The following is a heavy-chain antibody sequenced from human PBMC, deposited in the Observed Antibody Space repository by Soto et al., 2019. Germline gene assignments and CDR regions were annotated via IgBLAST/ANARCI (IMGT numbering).Heavy chain of an antibody. V-gene: IGHV3-7*05. J-gene: IGHJ6*02. CDR1: GFTFSGYW. CDR3: AREAV. CDR2: IKQDGSEQ. Sequence: EVQLEESGGGLVQPGGSLRLSCAASGFTFSGYWMSWVRQAPGKGLEWVANIKQDGSEQFYVDSVRGRFTISRDNAKNSLYPQMNSLRAEDTAVYYCAREAVWGQGTTVTVSS.